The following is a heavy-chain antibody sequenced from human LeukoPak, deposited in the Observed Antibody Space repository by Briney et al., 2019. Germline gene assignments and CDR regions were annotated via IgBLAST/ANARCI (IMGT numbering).Heavy chain of an antibody. CDR1: GFTFNNYA. D-gene: IGHD3-9*01. V-gene: IGHV3-23*01. J-gene: IGHJ4*02. CDR2: IVGSGGST. Sequence: GSLRLSCAASGFTFNNYAMSWVRQAPGKGLEWVSAIVGSGGSTYYADSVKGRFTISRDNPKNTLYLQMNSLRAEDTAVYYCAKWGDYDILTGYYDSDYWGQGTLVTVSS. CDR3: AKWGDYDILTGYYDSDY.